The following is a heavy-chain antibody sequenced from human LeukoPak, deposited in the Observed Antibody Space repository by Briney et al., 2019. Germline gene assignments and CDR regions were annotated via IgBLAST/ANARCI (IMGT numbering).Heavy chain of an antibody. CDR3: ARDHVIMRKGIAVAGTGIDY. D-gene: IGHD6-19*01. Sequence: SVKVSCKASRGTFSSYAISWVRQAPGQGLEWMGGIIPIFGTANYAQKFQGRVTITADKSTSTAYMELSSLRSEDTAVYYCARDHVIMRKGIAVAGTGIDYWGQGTLVTVSS. CDR2: IIPIFGTA. J-gene: IGHJ4*02. CDR1: RGTFSSYA. V-gene: IGHV1-69*06.